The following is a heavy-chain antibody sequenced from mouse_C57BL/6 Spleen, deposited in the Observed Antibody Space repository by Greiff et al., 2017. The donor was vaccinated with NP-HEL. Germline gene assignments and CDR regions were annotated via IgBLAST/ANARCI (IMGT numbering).Heavy chain of an antibody. Sequence: VQLLESGPELVKPGASVKISCKASGYAFSSSWMNWVKQRPGKGLEWIGRIYPGDGDTNYNGKFKGKATLTADQSSSTAYMQLSSLTSEDSAVYYCSRTHYSSYAMDYWGQGTSVTVSS. V-gene: IGHV1-82*01. D-gene: IGHD2-5*01. CDR2: IYPGDGDT. J-gene: IGHJ4*01. CDR1: GYAFSSSW. CDR3: SRTHYSSYAMDY.